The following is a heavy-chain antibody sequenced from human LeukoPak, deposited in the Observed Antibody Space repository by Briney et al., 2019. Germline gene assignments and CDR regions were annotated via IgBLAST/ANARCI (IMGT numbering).Heavy chain of an antibody. CDR1: GFTFGDYA. D-gene: IGHD5-18*01. CDR3: TRTPSSWIQLWLRDYYYMDV. J-gene: IGHJ6*03. V-gene: IGHV3-49*04. Sequence: PGGSLRLSCPASGFTFGDYAMSCVRQAPGKGLEWVGFIRSKAYGGTTEYAASVKGRFTISRDDSKSIAYLQMNSLKTEDTAVYYCTRTPSSWIQLWLRDYYYMDVWGKGTTVTISS. CDR2: IRSKAYGGTT.